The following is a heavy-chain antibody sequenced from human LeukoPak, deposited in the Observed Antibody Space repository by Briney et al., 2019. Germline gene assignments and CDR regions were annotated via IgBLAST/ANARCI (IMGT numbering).Heavy chain of an antibody. CDR3: ARLRYSKGI. CDR2: VYYSGST. V-gene: IGHV4-39*01. D-gene: IGHD4-11*01. CDR1: GGSISSSSYY. Sequence: SGTLSLTCTVSGGSISSSSYYWGWIRQPPGKGLEWIGSVYYSGSTYYNPSLKSRVTISVDTSKNQFSLKLSSVTAADTAVYYCARLRYSKGIWGQGTLVTVSS. J-gene: IGHJ4*02.